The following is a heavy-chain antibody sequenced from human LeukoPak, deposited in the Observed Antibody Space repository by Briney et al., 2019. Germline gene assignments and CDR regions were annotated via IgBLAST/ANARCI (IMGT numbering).Heavy chain of an antibody. Sequence: PGGSLRLSCTASGFTFSSYAMYWVRQAPGKGLEWVSGIFGSGGSAHYADSVKGRFTISRDNSQNTVYLQMNSLRAEDTAVYYCARAARPRYYYYYMDVWGKGTTVTVSS. V-gene: IGHV3-23*01. CDR3: ARAARPRYYYYYMDV. J-gene: IGHJ6*03. D-gene: IGHD6-6*01. CDR2: IFGSGGSA. CDR1: GFTFSSYA.